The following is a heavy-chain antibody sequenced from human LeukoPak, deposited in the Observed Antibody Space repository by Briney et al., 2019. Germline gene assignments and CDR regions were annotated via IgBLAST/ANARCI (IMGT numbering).Heavy chain of an antibody. CDR1: GGSFSGYY. Sequence: PSETLSLTCAVYGGSFSGYYWSWIRQPPGKGLEWIGEINHSGSTNYNPSLKSRVTISVDTSKNQFSLKLSSVTAADTAVYYCARGSSSSWLGPYNWFDPWGQGTLVTVSS. D-gene: IGHD6-13*01. CDR2: INHSGST. J-gene: IGHJ5*02. V-gene: IGHV4-34*01. CDR3: ARGSSSSWLGPYNWFDP.